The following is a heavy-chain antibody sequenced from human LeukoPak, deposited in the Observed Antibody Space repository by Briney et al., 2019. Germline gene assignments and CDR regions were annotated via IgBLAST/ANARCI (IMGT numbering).Heavy chain of an antibody. D-gene: IGHD6-6*01. V-gene: IGHV1-69*13. CDR1: GGTFSSYA. CDR3: ARSGSSSSYYYGIDV. Sequence: ASVKVSCKASGGTFSSYAISWVRQAPGQGLEWMGGIIPIFGTANYAQKFQGRVTITADESTSTAYMELSSLRSEDTAVYYCARSGSSSSYYYGIDVWGQGTTVTVSS. J-gene: IGHJ6*02. CDR2: IIPIFGTA.